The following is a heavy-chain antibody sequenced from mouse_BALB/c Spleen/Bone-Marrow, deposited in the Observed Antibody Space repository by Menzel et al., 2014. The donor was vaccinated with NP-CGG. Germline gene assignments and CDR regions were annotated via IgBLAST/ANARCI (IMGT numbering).Heavy chain of an antibody. CDR1: GFNIKDTY. D-gene: IGHD1-1*01. J-gene: IGHJ3*01. Sequence: VQLQQPGAELVKPEASVKLSCTASGFNIKDTYMHWVKQRPEQGLEWIGRIDPANGNTKYDPKFQGKATITADTSSNTAYLQLSSLTSEDTAVYYCAFYYYGSSLFAYWGQWTLVTVSA. V-gene: IGHV14-3*02. CDR3: AFYYYGSSLFAY. CDR2: IDPANGNT.